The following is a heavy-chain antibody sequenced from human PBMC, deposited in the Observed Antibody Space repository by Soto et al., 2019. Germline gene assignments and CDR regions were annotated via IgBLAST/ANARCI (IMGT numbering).Heavy chain of an antibody. D-gene: IGHD6-13*01. Sequence: VGSLRLSCAASGFTLSTFAMHWVRQAPGKGLEWVAIIWYDGSNKYYADSVKARFTISRDNSRNTLNLQMNSLRAEDTALYYCARAGYSNTWYSDYWGQGTLVTVSS. CDR3: ARAGYSNTWYSDY. CDR1: GFTLSTFA. V-gene: IGHV3-33*01. CDR2: IWYDGSNK. J-gene: IGHJ4*02.